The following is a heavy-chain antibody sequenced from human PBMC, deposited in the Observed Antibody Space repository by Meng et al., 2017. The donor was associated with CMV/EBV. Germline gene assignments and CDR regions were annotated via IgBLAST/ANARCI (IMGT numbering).Heavy chain of an antibody. CDR1: GGSFSGYY. V-gene: IGHV4-34*01. D-gene: IGHD2-2*01. CDR2: INHSGST. CDR3: ARGYCSSTSCPNYFDY. J-gene: IGHJ4*02. Sequence: GSLRLSCAVYGGSFSGYYWSWVRQTPGKGLEWIGEINHSGSTNYNPSLKSRVTISVDTSKNQFSLKLSSVTAADTAVYYCARGYCSSTSCPNYFDYWGQGTLVTVSS.